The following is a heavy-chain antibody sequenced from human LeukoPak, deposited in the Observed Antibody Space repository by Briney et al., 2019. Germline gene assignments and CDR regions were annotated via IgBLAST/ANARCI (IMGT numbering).Heavy chain of an antibody. Sequence: PSETLSLTCAVYGGPFSGYYWSWIRQPPGKGLEWIGEINHSGSTNYNPSLKSRVTISVDTSKNQFSLKLSSVTAADTAVYYCARGGDYDFWSGLNYYYYYMDVWGKGTTVTVSS. CDR1: GGPFSGYY. CDR3: ARGGDYDFWSGLNYYYYYMDV. V-gene: IGHV4-34*01. J-gene: IGHJ6*03. CDR2: INHSGST. D-gene: IGHD3-3*01.